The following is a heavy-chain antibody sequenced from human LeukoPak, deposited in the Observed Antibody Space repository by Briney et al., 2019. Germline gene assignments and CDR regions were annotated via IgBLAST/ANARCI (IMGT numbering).Heavy chain of an antibody. V-gene: IGHV3-21*04. Sequence: GGSLRLSCAASGFTFSSYSMNWVRQAPGKGLEWVSSISSSSSYIYYADSVKGRFTISRDNAKNSLYLQMNSLGAEDTAIYYCAKKGYAGSGTYSYYFDYWGQGALVTVSS. J-gene: IGHJ4*02. CDR1: GFTFSSYS. CDR2: ISSSSSYI. D-gene: IGHD3-10*01. CDR3: AKKGYAGSGTYSYYFDY.